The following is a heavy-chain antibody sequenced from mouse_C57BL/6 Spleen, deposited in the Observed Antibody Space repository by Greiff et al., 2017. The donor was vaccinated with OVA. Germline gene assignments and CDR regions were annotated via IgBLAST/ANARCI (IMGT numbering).Heavy chain of an antibody. D-gene: IGHD2-5*01. CDR2: IRNKANGYTT. CDR3: ASHYSNCVYAMDY. Sequence: EVKLQESGGGLVQPGGSLSLSCAASGFTFTDYYMSWVRQPPGKALEWLGFIRNKANGYTTEYSASVKGRFTISRDNSQSILYLQMNGLRAENSATYYCASHYSNCVYAMDYWGQGTSVTVSS. CDR1: GFTFTDYY. J-gene: IGHJ4*01. V-gene: IGHV7-3*01.